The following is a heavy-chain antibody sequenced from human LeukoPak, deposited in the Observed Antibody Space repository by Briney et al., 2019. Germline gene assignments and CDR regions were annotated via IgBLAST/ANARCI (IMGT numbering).Heavy chain of an antibody. D-gene: IGHD6-13*01. Sequence: GRSLRLSCAASGFTFSSYDMHWVRQAPGKGLQWVATINQDGSGKYYVDSVKGRFSISRDNAENSLYLQMNSLRVEDTAVYYCARGTQQPGMDYWGLGTLVTVSS. CDR1: GFTFSSYD. CDR3: ARGTQQPGMDY. CDR2: INQDGSGK. J-gene: IGHJ4*02. V-gene: IGHV3-7*04.